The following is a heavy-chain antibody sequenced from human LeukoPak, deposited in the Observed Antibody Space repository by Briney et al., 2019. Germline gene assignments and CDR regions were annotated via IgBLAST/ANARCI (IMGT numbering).Heavy chain of an antibody. CDR1: GYTFTSYG. CDR2: ISAYNGNT. CDR3: ARDYGDDFWSGYRPSFFDY. J-gene: IGHJ4*02. D-gene: IGHD3-3*01. Sequence: ASVKVSCKASGYTFTSYGISWVRQAPGQGLEWMGWISAYNGNTNYAQKLQGRVTMTTDTSTSTAYMELRSLRSDDTAVYYCARDYGDDFWSGYRPSFFDYWGQGTLVTVSS. V-gene: IGHV1-18*01.